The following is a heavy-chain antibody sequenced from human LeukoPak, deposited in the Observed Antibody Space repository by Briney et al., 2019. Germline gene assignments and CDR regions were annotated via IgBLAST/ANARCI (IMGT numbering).Heavy chain of an antibody. Sequence: ASVKVSCKASGYTFTSYGISWVRQAPGQGLEWMGWISAYNGNTNYAQKLQGRVTMTTDTSTSTAYMELRSLRSDDTAVYYCAILAVAGILGIRNVFDFWGQGTLVTVSS. CDR3: AILAVAGILGIRNVFDF. CDR2: ISAYNGNT. CDR1: GYTFTSYG. V-gene: IGHV1-18*01. D-gene: IGHD6-19*01. J-gene: IGHJ4*02.